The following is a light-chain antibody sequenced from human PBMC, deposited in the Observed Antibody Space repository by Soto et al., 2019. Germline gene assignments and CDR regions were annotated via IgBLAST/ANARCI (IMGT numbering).Light chain of an antibody. V-gene: IGLV2-14*01. CDR3: SSYTSSSTYYV. J-gene: IGLJ1*01. CDR2: DVS. Sequence: QSALTQPASVSGSPGQSITISCTGTSSDVGGYNYVSWYQQHPGKAPKLMIYDVSNRPSGVSNRFSGSKSGNTASLTISGLQAEDEADYYCSSYTSSSTYYVFGTGIKVTVL. CDR1: SSDVGGYNY.